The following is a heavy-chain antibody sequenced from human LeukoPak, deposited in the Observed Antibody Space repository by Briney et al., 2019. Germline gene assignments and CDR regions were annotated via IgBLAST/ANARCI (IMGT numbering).Heavy chain of an antibody. V-gene: IGHV4-59*08. D-gene: IGHD6-19*01. J-gene: IGHJ4*02. CDR2: IYYSGST. Sequence: PSETLSLTCTVSGGSISSYYWSWIRQPPGKGPEWIGYIYYSGSTNYNPSLKSRVTISVDTSKNQFSLKLSSVTAADTAVYYCASTYSSGWFRAPYYFDYWGQGTLVTVSS. CDR3: ASTYSSGWFRAPYYFDY. CDR1: GGSISSYY.